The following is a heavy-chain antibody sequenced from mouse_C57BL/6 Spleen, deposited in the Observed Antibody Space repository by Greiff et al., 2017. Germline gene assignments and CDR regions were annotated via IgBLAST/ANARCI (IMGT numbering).Heavy chain of an antibody. Sequence: EVKLQESGPELVKPGASVKISCKASGYSFTDYNMNWVKQSNGKSLEWIGVINPNYGTTSYNQKFKGKATLTVDQSSSTAYMQLNSLTSEDSSVYYCARDYGSSYANYFDYWCQGTTLTVSS. CDR3: ARDYGSSYANYFDY. J-gene: IGHJ2*01. V-gene: IGHV1-39*01. CDR2: INPNYGTT. CDR1: GYSFTDYN. D-gene: IGHD1-1*01.